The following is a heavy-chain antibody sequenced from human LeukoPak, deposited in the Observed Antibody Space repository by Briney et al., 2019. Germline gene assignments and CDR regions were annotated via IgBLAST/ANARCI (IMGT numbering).Heavy chain of an antibody. CDR3: ARGHSSGRDYYFDT. J-gene: IGHJ4*02. CDR1: GYTFATSS. D-gene: IGHD6-19*01. V-gene: IGHV1-18*03. CDR2: ISGYSGRT. Sequence: GASVNVSCKTSGYTFATSSINWVRQAPGQGLEWMGWISGYSGRTNYAQKLQGRVTMTTDTSTTTAYMELRSLKSGDMPVYYCARGHSSGRDYYFDTWGQGTLITVSS.